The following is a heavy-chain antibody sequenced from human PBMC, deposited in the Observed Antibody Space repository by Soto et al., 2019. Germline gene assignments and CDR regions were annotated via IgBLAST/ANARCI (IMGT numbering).Heavy chain of an antibody. Sequence: QVQLVQSGAEVKKPGASVKVSCKASGYTFTSYGISWVRQAPGQGLEWMGWISAYNGNTNYAQKLQGRVTMTTDTSTSTAYTELRSLRSDDTAVYYCARDLDSDDFWSGYGGGDYWGQGTLVTVSS. CDR1: GYTFTSYG. V-gene: IGHV1-18*01. CDR2: ISAYNGNT. J-gene: IGHJ4*02. D-gene: IGHD3-3*01. CDR3: ARDLDSDDFWSGYGGGDY.